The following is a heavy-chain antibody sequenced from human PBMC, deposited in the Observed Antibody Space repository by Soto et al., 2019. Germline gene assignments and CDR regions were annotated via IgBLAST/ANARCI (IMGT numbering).Heavy chain of an antibody. V-gene: IGHV3-23*01. CDR2: ISGSGDST. Sequence: EVQLLESGGGLVQPGGSLRLSCAASGFTFSRYAMSWVRQAPGKGLEWVSVISGSGDSTYYADSVKGRFTISRDNFKNTLDLPMNSLRAEETAVNYFAEEHHNRYYYYGMDVWGQGTAVTVSS. J-gene: IGHJ6*02. CDR1: GFTFSRYA. CDR3: AEEHHNRYYYYGMDV.